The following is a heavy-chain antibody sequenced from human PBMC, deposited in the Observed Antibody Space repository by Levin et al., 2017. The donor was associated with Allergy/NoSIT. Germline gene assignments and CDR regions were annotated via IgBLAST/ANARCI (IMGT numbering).Heavy chain of an antibody. D-gene: IGHD6-19*01. CDR1: GFTVNSNY. CDR3: ARAHSSGWYSWFDP. CDR2: IYTGGST. V-gene: IGHV3-66*02. J-gene: IGHJ5*02. Sequence: SCAASGFTVNSNYMSWVRQAPGKGLEWVSVIYTGGSTYYADSVKGRFTISRDNSKNTLYLQMNSLRAEDTAVYYCARAHSSGWYSWFDPWGQGTLVTVSS.